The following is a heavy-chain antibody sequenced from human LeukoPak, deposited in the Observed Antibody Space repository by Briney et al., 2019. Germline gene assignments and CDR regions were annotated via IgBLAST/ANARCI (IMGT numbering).Heavy chain of an antibody. Sequence: RASVKVFCKASGYTFTSYYMHWVRQAPGQGLEWMGIINPSGGSTSYAQKFQGRVTMTRDMSTSTVYMELSSLRSEDTAVYYCARDQGITIFSYWGQGTLVTVSS. CDR1: GYTFTSYY. D-gene: IGHD3-9*01. CDR3: ARDQGITIFSY. CDR2: INPSGGST. V-gene: IGHV1-46*01. J-gene: IGHJ4*02.